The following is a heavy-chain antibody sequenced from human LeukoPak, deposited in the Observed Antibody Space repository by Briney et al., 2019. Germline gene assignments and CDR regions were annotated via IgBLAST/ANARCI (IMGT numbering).Heavy chain of an antibody. V-gene: IGHV4-34*01. J-gene: IGHJ4*02. CDR2: INHSGST. D-gene: IGHD5-18*01. Sequence: SETLSLTCAVYGGSFSGYYWSWIRQPPGKGLEWIGEINHSGSTNYNPSLKSRVTISVDTSKNQFSLKLSSVTAADTAVYYCARHGGGYSYGYPDVYFDYWGQGTLVTVSS. CDR1: GGSFSGYY. CDR3: ARHGGGYSYGYPDVYFDY.